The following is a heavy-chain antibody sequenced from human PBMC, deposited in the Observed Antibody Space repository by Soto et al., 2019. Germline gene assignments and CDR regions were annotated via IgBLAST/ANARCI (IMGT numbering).Heavy chain of an antibody. D-gene: IGHD6-13*01. J-gene: IGHJ3*02. V-gene: IGHV1-69*02. CDR1: GGTFNVYT. CDR3: ALGSWSGETFDI. CDR2: IIPMLAIT. Sequence: QVQLVQSGAEVKKPGSSVKVSCKASGGTFNVYTIIWVRQAPGQGLEWMGRIIPMLAITNYAQRFQGRVTLTADTSTTTAYMELSSLTSEDTAVYYCALGSWSGETFDIWGQGTLATVSS.